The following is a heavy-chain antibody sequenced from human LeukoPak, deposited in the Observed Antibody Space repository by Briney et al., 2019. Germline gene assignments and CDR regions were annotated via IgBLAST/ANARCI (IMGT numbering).Heavy chain of an antibody. CDR2: IYWDDDK. CDR1: GFSLSSNGVG. J-gene: IGHJ4*02. CDR3: AHRRKAYYGSGTYYYYFDY. V-gene: IGHV2-5*02. D-gene: IGHD3-10*01. Sequence: ESGPTLVNPTQTLTLTCTFSGFSLSSNGVGVGWIRQPPGKALEWLALIYWDDDKRYSPSLKTRLTISKDTSKNQVVLTMTNMDPVDTATYYCAHRRKAYYGSGTYYYYFDYWGQGTLVTVSS.